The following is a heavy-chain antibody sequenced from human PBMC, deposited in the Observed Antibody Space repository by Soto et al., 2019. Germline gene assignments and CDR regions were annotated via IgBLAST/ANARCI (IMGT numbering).Heavy chain of an antibody. Sequence: SETLSLTCTVSGGSISIGDYYWIWIRQPPGKGLEWIGYIYYSGSTYYNPSLKSRVTISVDTSKNQFSLKLSSVTAADTAVYYCARVSRSWSVKNWFDPWGQGTLVTVSS. D-gene: IGHD6-13*01. CDR1: GGSISIGDYY. CDR3: ARVSRSWSVKNWFDP. CDR2: IYYSGST. J-gene: IGHJ5*02. V-gene: IGHV4-30-4*01.